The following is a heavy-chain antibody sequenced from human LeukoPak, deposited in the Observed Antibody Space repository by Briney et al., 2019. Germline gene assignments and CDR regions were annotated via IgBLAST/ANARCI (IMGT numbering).Heavy chain of an antibody. J-gene: IGHJ4*02. CDR2: INTNTGNP. CDR1: GYTFTGYY. Sequence: ASVKVSCKASGYTFTGYYMHWVRQAPGQGLEWMGWINTNTGNPTYAQGFTGRFVFSLDTSVSTAYLQISSLKAEDTAVYYCARLISGGDYWGQGTLVTVSS. V-gene: IGHV7-4-1*02. CDR3: ARLISGGDY. D-gene: IGHD1-20*01.